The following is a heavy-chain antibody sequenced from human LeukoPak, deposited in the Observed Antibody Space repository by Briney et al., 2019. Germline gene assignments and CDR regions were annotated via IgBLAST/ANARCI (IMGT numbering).Heavy chain of an antibody. CDR2: IYYSGST. Sequence: SQTLSLTCTVSGGSISSGGYYWSWTRQHPGKGLEWIGYIYYSGSTYYNPSLKSRVTISVDTSKNQYSLKLSSVTAEGTAVYYCARGRRYYGSGSSFFDYWGQGTLVTVSS. V-gene: IGHV4-31*03. CDR3: ARGRRYYGSGSSFFDY. CDR1: GGSISSGGYY. J-gene: IGHJ4*02. D-gene: IGHD3-10*01.